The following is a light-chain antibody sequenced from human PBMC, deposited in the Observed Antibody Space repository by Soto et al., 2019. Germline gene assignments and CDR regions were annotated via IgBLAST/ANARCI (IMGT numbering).Light chain of an antibody. CDR3: AAWDDSLSGYV. V-gene: IGLV1-47*01. Sequence: QSVLTQPPSASGTPGQGVTISCSGSSSNIGSNYVYWYQQLPGTAPKLLIYRNNQRPSGVPDRFSGSKSGTSASLAISGLRSEDEADYYCAAWDDSLSGYVFGTGTKVNVL. J-gene: IGLJ1*01. CDR2: RNN. CDR1: SSNIGSNY.